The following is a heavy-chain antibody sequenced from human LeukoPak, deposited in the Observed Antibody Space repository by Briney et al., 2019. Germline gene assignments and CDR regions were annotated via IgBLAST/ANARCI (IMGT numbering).Heavy chain of an antibody. Sequence: GGSLRLSCAAFGFTFSSYEMNWARQAPGKGLGWVSYISSSGSTIYYADSVKGRFPISRDNAKNSLYLQMNSLRAEDTAVYYCAKEDTAFYYMDVWGKGTTVTISS. CDR2: ISSSGSTI. J-gene: IGHJ6*03. CDR1: GFTFSSYE. D-gene: IGHD5-18*01. CDR3: AKEDTAFYYMDV. V-gene: IGHV3-48*03.